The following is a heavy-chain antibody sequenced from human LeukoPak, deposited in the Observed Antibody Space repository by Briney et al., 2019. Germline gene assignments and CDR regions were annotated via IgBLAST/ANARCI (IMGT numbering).Heavy chain of an antibody. J-gene: IGHJ3*01. D-gene: IGHD6-19*01. Sequence: GGSLRLSCAASGFTVSTNYMSWVRQAPGKGLEWVSVIYSGGSTYYADSVKGRFTISRDNSKNTLYLQMNSLRAEDTAVYYCARDHSSGWYSTSWGQGTMVTVSS. CDR2: IYSGGST. V-gene: IGHV3-66*01. CDR1: GFTVSTNY. CDR3: ARDHSSGWYSTS.